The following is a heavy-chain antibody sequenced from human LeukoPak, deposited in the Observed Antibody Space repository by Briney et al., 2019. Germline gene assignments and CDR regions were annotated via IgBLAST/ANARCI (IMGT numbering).Heavy chain of an antibody. CDR1: GGSISSYY. CDR2: IYYSGST. Sequence: SETLSLTCTVSGGSISSYYWSWLRQPPGKGLEWIGYIYYSGSTNYNPPLKSRVTISVDTSKNQFSLKLSSVTAADTAVYYCATGGVVPAARRGAFDIWGQGTMVTVSS. CDR3: ATGGVVPAARRGAFDI. J-gene: IGHJ3*02. V-gene: IGHV4-59*01. D-gene: IGHD2-2*01.